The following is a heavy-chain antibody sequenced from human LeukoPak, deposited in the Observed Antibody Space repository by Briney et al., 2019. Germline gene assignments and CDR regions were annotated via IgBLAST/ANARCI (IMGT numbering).Heavy chain of an antibody. Sequence: SETLSLTCTVSGGSISSYYWSWIRQPPGKGLEWIGYIYYSGSTNYNPSLKSRVTISVDTSKDQFSLKLSSVTAADTAVYFCARGSGWYFYWGQGTLVTVSS. J-gene: IGHJ4*02. CDR3: ARGSGWYFY. CDR2: IYYSGST. D-gene: IGHD6-19*01. V-gene: IGHV4-59*01. CDR1: GGSISSYY.